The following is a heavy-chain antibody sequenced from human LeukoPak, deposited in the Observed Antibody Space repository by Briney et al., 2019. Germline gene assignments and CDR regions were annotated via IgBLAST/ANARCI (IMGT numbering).Heavy chain of an antibody. CDR2: TYRDGNT. D-gene: IGHD6-19*01. Sequence: PGGFLRLSCAASGLIVNNNYMSWVRQAPGKGLEWVSITYRDGNTNYADSVKGRFTISRDNSKNTLSLQMNSLRAEDTAVYYCACSGPYSNGGVMTDYWGQGTLVTVSS. V-gene: IGHV3-66*01. CDR3: ACSGPYSNGGVMTDY. CDR1: GLIVNNNY. J-gene: IGHJ4*02.